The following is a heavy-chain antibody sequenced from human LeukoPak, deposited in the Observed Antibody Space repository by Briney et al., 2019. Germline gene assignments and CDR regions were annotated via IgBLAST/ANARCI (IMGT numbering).Heavy chain of an antibody. D-gene: IGHD3-10*01. V-gene: IGHV1-2*02. CDR2: INPNSGGT. CDR3: ARGPLVRGVIN. Sequence: ASVKVPCKASGYTFTGYYMHWGRQGPRQGLEWMGWINPNSGGTNYAQKFQGRVTMTRDTPISTAYMELSRLRSDDAAVYYCARGPLVRGVINWGQGTLVTVSA. J-gene: IGHJ4*02. CDR1: GYTFTGYY.